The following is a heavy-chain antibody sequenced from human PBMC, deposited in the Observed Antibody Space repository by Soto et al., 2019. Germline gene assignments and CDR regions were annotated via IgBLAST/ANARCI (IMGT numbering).Heavy chain of an antibody. J-gene: IGHJ4*02. CDR3: AREAPLPQGKWLKLDV. D-gene: IGHD5-12*01. Sequence: ESGGGLVQPGGSLRLSCAASGFSLSRYMMNWVRQAPGQGLEWIADISNTGSSIDYADSVKGRFTISRDNARNHLYMQMRGQRAEDTALYSCAREAPLPQGKWLKLDVWGQGTPVTVSS. CDR1: GFSLSRYM. V-gene: IGHV3-48*03. CDR2: ISNTGSSI.